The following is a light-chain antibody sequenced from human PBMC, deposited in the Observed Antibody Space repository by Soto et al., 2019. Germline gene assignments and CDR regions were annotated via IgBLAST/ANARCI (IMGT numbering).Light chain of an antibody. CDR3: QQYISYYT. CDR1: QAIAGW. Sequence: DIQMVQSPSSVSASVGDRVTVTCRASQAIAGWLGWYQQKPGQAPKLLIYGPSTLHTGVPSRFSGSASGTDFTLTISNLQPEDFATYYCQQYISYYTFGQGTKLEI. V-gene: IGKV1D-16*01. CDR2: GPS. J-gene: IGKJ2*01.